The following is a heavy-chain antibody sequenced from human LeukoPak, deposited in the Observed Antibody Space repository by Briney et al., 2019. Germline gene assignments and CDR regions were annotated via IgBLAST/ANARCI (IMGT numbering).Heavy chain of an antibody. CDR1: GGSFSGYY. CDR2: INQSGST. D-gene: IGHD2-2*01. Sequence: SETLSLTCAVYGGSFSGYYWSWIRQPPGKGLEWIGEINQSGSTNYNPSLKSRVSISVDTSKHQFSLKLSSVTAADTAVYYCARGGGIVVVPAAMRFRFDPWGQGTLVTVSS. J-gene: IGHJ5*02. V-gene: IGHV4-34*01. CDR3: ARGGGIVVVPAAMRFRFDP.